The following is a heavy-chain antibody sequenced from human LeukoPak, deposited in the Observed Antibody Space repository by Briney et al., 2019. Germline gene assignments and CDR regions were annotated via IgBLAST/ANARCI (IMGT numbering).Heavy chain of an antibody. Sequence: SETLSLTCTVSGGSISSNTYHWSWIRQPPGKGLEWIGYMYYTGATSHNPSLKSRVTISLDTSKNQFSLKLHSVTAADTAVYYCARFRGSGWYYFDSWGQGTLVTVSS. CDR2: MYYTGAT. CDR3: ARFRGSGWYYFDS. J-gene: IGHJ4*02. V-gene: IGHV4-61*01. D-gene: IGHD6-19*01. CDR1: GGSISSNTYH.